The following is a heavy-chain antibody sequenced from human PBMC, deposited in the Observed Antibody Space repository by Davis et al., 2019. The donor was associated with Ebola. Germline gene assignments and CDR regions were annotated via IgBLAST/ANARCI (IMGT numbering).Heavy chain of an antibody. D-gene: IGHD2-2*01. CDR3: ARVPRYCSSTSCYYYGMDV. CDR2: ISGDNGNK. V-gene: IGHV1-18*01. Sequence: ASVKVSCKASGYRFTSYRINWVRQAPGQGLEWMGWISGDNGNKKYAQDLQGRVTMTTDTSTSTAYMELRSLRSDDTAVYYCARVPRYCSSTSCYYYGMDVWGQGTTVTVSS. CDR1: GYRFTSYR. J-gene: IGHJ6*02.